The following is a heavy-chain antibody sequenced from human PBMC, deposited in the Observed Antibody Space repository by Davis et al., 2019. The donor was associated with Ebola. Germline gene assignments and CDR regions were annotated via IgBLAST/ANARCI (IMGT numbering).Heavy chain of an antibody. V-gene: IGHV4-31*03. J-gene: IGHJ4*02. CDR3: ARVRYYDFWSGYFPFDY. CDR2: IYYSGST. D-gene: IGHD3-3*01. CDR1: GGSISSGGYY. Sequence: PSETLSLTCTVSGGSISSGGYYWSWIRQHPGKGLEWIGYIYYSGSTYYNPSLKSRVTISVDTSKNQFSLKLSSVTAADTAVYYCARVRYYDFWSGYFPFDYWGQGTLVTVSS.